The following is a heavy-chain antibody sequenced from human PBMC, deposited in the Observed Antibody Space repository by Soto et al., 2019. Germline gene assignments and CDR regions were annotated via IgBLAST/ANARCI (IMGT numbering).Heavy chain of an antibody. J-gene: IGHJ6*02. D-gene: IGHD2-2*01. CDR2: ISYDGSNK. V-gene: IGHV3-30*03. CDR1: GFTFSSYG. CDR3: AGDIVVVPAAGGDYYYYGMDV. Sequence: GGSLRLSCAASGFTFSSYGMHWVRQAPGKGLEWVAVISYDGSNKYYADSVKGRFTISRDNSKNTLYLQMNSLRAEDAAVYYCAGDIVVVPAAGGDYYYYGMDVWGQGTTVTVSS.